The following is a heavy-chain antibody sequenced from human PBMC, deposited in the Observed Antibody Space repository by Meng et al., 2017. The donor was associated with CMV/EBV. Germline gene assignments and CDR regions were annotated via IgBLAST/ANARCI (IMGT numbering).Heavy chain of an antibody. CDR2: INSDGSST. V-gene: IGHV3-74*01. CDR1: GFTFSSYW. D-gene: IGHD3-3*01. J-gene: IGHJ4*02. CDR3: TTVTILIDY. Sequence: GGSLRLSCAASGFTFSSYWMHWVRQAPGKGLVWVSRINSDGSSTSYADSVKGRFTISRDDSKNTLYLQMNSLKTEDTAVYYCTTVTILIDYWGQGTLVTVSS.